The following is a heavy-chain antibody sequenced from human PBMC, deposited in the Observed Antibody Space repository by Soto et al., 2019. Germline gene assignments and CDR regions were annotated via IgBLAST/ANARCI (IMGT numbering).Heavy chain of an antibody. J-gene: IGHJ6*02. CDR1: GFTFGDYA. CDR2: IRSKAYGGTT. CDR3: TRVVVVPAALYGMDV. V-gene: IGHV3-49*03. Sequence: GGSLRLSXTASGFTFGDYAMSWFRQAPGKGLEWVGFIRSKAYGGTTEYAASVKGRFTISRDDSKSIAYLQMNSLKTEDTAVYYCTRVVVVPAALYGMDVWGQGTTVTVSS. D-gene: IGHD2-2*01.